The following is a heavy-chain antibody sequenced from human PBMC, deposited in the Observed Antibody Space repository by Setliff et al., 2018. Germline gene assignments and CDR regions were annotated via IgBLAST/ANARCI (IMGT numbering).Heavy chain of an antibody. Sequence: SKTLSLTCTVSGGSIRNYYWSWIRQPPGKGLEWIGYIYYSGNTNYNPSLKSRVTISVDTSKNQFSLKLSSVTAADTAVYFCARGYYNFLSGYYTPYYFDYRGQGTLVTVSS. J-gene: IGHJ4*02. V-gene: IGHV4-59*01. D-gene: IGHD3-3*01. CDR2: IYYSGNT. CDR3: ARGYYNFLSGYYTPYYFDY. CDR1: GGSIRNYY.